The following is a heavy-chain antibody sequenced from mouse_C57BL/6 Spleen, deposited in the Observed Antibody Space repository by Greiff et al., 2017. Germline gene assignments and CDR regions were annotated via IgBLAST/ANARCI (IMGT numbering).Heavy chain of an antibody. V-gene: IGHV5-17*01. CDR1: GFTFSDYG. Sequence: DVMLVESGGGLVKPGGSLKLSCAASGFTFSDYGMHWVRQAPEKGLEWVAYISSGSSTIYYADTVKGRFTISRDNAKNTLFLQMTSLRSEDTAMYYWARESNYDYYAMDYWGQGTSVTVSS. J-gene: IGHJ4*01. CDR3: ARESNYDYYAMDY. CDR2: ISSGSSTI. D-gene: IGHD2-5*01.